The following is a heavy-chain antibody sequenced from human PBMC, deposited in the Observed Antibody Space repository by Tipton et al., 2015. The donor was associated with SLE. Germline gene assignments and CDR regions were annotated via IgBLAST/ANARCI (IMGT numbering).Heavy chain of an antibody. Sequence: TLSLTCTVSGGSISSSSYYWGWIRQPPGKGLEWIGSIYYSGSTYYNPPLKSRVTISVDTSKNQFSLKLSSVTAADTAVYYCAGYSSGWYLRAFDIWGQGTMVTVSS. J-gene: IGHJ3*02. V-gene: IGHV4-39*07. CDR1: GGSISSSSYY. CDR2: IYYSGST. CDR3: AGYSSGWYLRAFDI. D-gene: IGHD6-19*01.